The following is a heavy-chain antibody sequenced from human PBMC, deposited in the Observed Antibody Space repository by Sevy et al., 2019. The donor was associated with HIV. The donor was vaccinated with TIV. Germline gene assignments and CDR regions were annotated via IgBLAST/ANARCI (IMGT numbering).Heavy chain of an antibody. Sequence: GGPLRLSCAASGFSLSDHAVSWVRQTPGKGLEWLAVISYNGRNQYYADSVKGRYTISKDDSKNTLYLQLNSLRAEDTAVYYCGRFVGYCSGGRCSIIDFWGQGPLVTVSS. CDR2: ISYNGRNQ. V-gene: IGHV3-30*04. J-gene: IGHJ4*02. CDR3: GRFVGYCSGGRCSIIDF. CDR1: GFSLSDHA. D-gene: IGHD2-15*01.